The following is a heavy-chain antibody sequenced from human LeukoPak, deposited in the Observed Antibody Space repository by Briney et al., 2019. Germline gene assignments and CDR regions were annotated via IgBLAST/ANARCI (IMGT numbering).Heavy chain of an antibody. J-gene: IGHJ1*01. CDR1: GFSFGSYT. D-gene: IGHD2-2*01. Sequence: GGSLCLSCAASGFSFGSYTLHWFGRHPAKGREGWALIYYDGTNENYAASVKGRFTISRDNSKNPLYLQMNSLRAEDTALYYCAREGDNNKWYRFQHWGQGTLVTVSS. CDR2: IYYDGTNE. V-gene: IGHV3-30-3*01. CDR3: AREGDNNKWYRFQH.